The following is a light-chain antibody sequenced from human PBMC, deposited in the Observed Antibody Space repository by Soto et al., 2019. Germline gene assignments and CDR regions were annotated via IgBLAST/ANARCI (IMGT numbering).Light chain of an antibody. J-gene: IGKJ2*01. CDR2: RIS. CDR1: QGLVDNDGYSY. V-gene: IGKV2-30*01. Sequence: VVMTQSPLTMAVTLGEPASVFCRSSQGLVDNDGYSYLSWFHQRPGQSPRRLIYRISNRDSGVPDRISGSGSGTDFTLKISRVEAEDVGVYYCMHGTHWPYTFGQGTHLEI. CDR3: MHGTHWPYT.